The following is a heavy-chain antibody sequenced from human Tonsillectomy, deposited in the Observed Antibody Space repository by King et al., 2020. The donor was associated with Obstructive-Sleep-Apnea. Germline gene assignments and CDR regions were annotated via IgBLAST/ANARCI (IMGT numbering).Heavy chain of an antibody. Sequence: QLQESGPGLVKPSEPLSLTCTVSGDSVSSGYYWGWIRQFPGKGLEWIATIYHSGSTYYNPSLKSRVTISIDTSKNQFSLKMTSVTAADRAVYYCATGQWLTYFNSWGQGTLVTVSS. D-gene: IGHD6-19*01. CDR3: ATGQWLTYFNS. V-gene: IGHV4-38-2*02. CDR2: IYHSGST. J-gene: IGHJ4*02. CDR1: GDSVSSGYY.